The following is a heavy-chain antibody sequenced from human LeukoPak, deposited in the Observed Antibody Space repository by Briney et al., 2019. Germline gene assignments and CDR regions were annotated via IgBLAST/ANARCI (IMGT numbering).Heavy chain of an antibody. CDR2: INPNSGGT. CDR3: ARASHILTGLEFDP. V-gene: IGHV1-2*04. CDR1: GYTFTGYY. Sequence: ASVKVSCKASGYTFTGYYMHWVRQAPGQGLEWMGWINPNSGGTNYAQKFQGWVTMIRDTSISTAYMELSRLRSDDTAVYYCARASHILTGLEFDPWGQGTLVTVSS. D-gene: IGHD3-9*01. J-gene: IGHJ5*02.